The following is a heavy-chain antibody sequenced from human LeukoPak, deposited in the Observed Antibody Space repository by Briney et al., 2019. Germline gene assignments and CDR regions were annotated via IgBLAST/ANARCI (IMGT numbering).Heavy chain of an antibody. CDR2: ITAGHYPT. J-gene: IGHJ5*02. D-gene: IGHD4-17*01. CDR1: GFTFSDYV. V-gene: IGHV3-23*01. Sequence: QAGGSLRLSCAASGFTFSDYVMVWVRQAPGKGLEWVSSITAGHYPTYNTDSVKGRFTISRDNSKNTLYLQMNSLRADDTAVYYCTKDPNGDYVGAFDPWGQGTLVTVSS. CDR3: TKDPNGDYVGAFDP.